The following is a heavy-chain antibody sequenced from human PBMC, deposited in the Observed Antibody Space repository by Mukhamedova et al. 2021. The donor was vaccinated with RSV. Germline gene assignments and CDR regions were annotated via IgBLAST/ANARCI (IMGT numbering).Heavy chain of an antibody. CDR2: SDT. CDR3: VTSTLLPSGTAAFDI. V-gene: IGHV5-51*01. Sequence: SDTTYSRSCQGKVTISADKSISTAYLQLSSLKASDTAIYYCVTSTLLPSGTAAFDIWGQGTLVTVSS. J-gene: IGHJ3*02. D-gene: IGHD1-14*01.